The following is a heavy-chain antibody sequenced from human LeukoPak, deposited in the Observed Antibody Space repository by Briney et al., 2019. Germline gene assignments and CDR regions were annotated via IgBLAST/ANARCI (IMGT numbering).Heavy chain of an antibody. CDR3: AVGYSYGSFDY. CDR1: GFTVSSNY. V-gene: IGHV3-53*04. D-gene: IGHD5-18*01. CDR2: IYSGGST. J-gene: IGHJ4*02. Sequence: GGSLRLSCAASGFTVSSNYMSWVRQAPGKGLEWVSVIYSGGSTYYADSVKGRFTISRHNSENTLYLQMNSLRAEDTAVYYCAVGYSYGSFDYWGQGTLVTVSS.